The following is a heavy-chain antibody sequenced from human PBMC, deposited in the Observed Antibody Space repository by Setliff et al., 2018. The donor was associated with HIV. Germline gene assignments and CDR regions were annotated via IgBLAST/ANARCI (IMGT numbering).Heavy chain of an antibody. CDR3: ARVSCSSWYSIPQYYYYSMDV. CDR2: INWNGASV. V-gene: IGHV3-20*04. CDR1: GFTFSNAW. Sequence: PGGSLRLSCAASGFTFSNAWMSWVRQAPGKGLEWVSGINWNGASVGYADSVKGRFTISRDNYKNTLYLQMNSLRAEDTAVYYCARVSCSSWYSIPQYYYYSMDVWGNGTTVTVSS. J-gene: IGHJ6*03. D-gene: IGHD6-13*01.